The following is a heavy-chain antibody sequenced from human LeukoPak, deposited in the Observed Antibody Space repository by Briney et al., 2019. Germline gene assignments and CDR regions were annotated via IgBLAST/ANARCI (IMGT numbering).Heavy chain of an antibody. Sequence: GRSLRLSCAASGFTFSSYAMHWVRQAPGKGLEWVAVITYDGSNKYYADSVKGRFTISRDNSKNTLYLQMNSLRAEDTAVYYCARDSHDRSRYSYGMDVWGQGPTVTVSS. J-gene: IGHJ6*02. CDR2: ITYDGSNK. V-gene: IGHV3-30-3*01. CDR1: GFTFSSYA. CDR3: ARDSHDRSRYSYGMDV.